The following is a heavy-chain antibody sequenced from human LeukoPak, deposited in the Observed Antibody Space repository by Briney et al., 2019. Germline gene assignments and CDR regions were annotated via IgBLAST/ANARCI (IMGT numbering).Heavy chain of an antibody. CDR1: GYTFTGYY. CDR3: AVGYCSSTSCPWPYYYYGMDV. J-gene: IGHJ6*02. Sequence: ASVKVSYKASGYTFTGYYMHWVRQAPGQGLEWMGWINPNSGGTNYAQKFQGRVTMTRDTSISTAYMELSRLRSDDTAVYYCAVGYCSSTSCPWPYYYYGMDVWGQGTTVTVSS. CDR2: INPNSGGT. D-gene: IGHD2-2*01. V-gene: IGHV1-2*02.